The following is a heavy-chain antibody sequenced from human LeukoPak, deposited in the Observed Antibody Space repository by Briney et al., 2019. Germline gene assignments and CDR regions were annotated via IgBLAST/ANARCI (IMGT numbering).Heavy chain of an antibody. CDR2: FNPDSGGA. Sequence: ASVKVSCKASGCTFTGYYMHWVREAPGQGLEWMGWFNPDSGGANYAQKFQGRVTMTRDTSIGTAYMELSRLRSDDTAVYYCARFRGSGSYRGWFDPWGRGTLVTVSS. J-gene: IGHJ5*02. CDR3: ARFRGSGSYRGWFDP. D-gene: IGHD3-10*01. V-gene: IGHV1-2*02. CDR1: GCTFTGYY.